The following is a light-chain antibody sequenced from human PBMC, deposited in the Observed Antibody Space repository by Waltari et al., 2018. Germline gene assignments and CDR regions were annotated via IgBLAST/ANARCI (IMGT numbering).Light chain of an antibody. V-gene: IGKV1-39*01. Sequence: DIQMTQSPSSLSASVGDRVTITCRASQSISSHLNWYQQKPGKAPKLLIYGTSGLQSGVPPRFSGSGSGTDFTLTISSLQPEDFATYYCQQSHSPPLTFGGGTKEEIK. J-gene: IGKJ4*01. CDR1: QSISSH. CDR3: QQSHSPPLT. CDR2: GTS.